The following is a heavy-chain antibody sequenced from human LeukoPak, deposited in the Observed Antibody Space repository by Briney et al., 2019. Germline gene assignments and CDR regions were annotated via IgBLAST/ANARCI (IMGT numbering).Heavy chain of an antibody. D-gene: IGHD6-6*01. V-gene: IGHV4-39*07. CDR3: AREGIAARSDY. J-gene: IGHJ4*02. CDR1: GGSISSSSYY. Sequence: SETLSLTCTVSGGSISSSSYYWGWIRQPPGKGLEWIGSIYYSGSTYYNPSLKSRVTISVDTSKNQFSLKLSSVTAADTAVYYCAREGIAARSDYWGQGTLVTVSS. CDR2: IYYSGST.